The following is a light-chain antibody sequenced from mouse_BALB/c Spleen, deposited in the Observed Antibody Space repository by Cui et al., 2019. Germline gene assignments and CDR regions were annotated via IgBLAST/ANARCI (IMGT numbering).Light chain of an antibody. CDR3: RQYDNLWT. Sequence: DIPMTQCPSALSVSLGGKVTITSKARQEINKYIAWYKPKPGHGPRLLINSTFALQPGIPSRCSGSGSGRDYSFSISKLEAEDIATYYCRQYDNLWTFGGGTKLEIK. CDR1: QEINKY. V-gene: IGKV19-93*01. J-gene: IGKJ2*01. CDR2: STF.